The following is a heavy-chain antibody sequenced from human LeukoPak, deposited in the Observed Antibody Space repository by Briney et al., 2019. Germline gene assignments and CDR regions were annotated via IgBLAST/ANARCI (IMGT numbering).Heavy chain of an antibody. D-gene: IGHD3-10*01. J-gene: IGHJ5*02. CDR1: GFTFSSYS. V-gene: IGHV3-21*01. Sequence: PGGSLRLSCAASGFTFSSYSMNWVRQAPGKGLEWVSSISSSSSYIYYADSVKGRFTISRDNAKNSLYLQMNSLRAEDTAVYYCASPPSHGSGSYSWGQGTLVTVPS. CDR3: ASPPSHGSGSYS. CDR2: ISSSSSYI.